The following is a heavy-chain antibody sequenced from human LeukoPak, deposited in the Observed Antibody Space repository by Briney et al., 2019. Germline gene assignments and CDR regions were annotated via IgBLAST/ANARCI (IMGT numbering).Heavy chain of an antibody. V-gene: IGHV3-74*01. D-gene: IGHD3-22*01. CDR2: IKSDGKT. CDR1: GFTFSSYW. CDR3: ARAPSEIGGYYPEYFRH. Sequence: GGSLRLSCAASGFTFSSYWMHWVRHAPGKGLVWVSRIKSDGKTNYADSVKGRFTFSRDNAKNTVSLQMNSLRAEDTGVYYCARAPSEIGGYYPEYFRHWGQGTLVTVSS. J-gene: IGHJ1*01.